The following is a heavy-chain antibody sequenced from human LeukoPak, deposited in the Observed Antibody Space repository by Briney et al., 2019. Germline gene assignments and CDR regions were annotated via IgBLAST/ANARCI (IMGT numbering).Heavy chain of an antibody. CDR3: ARAYSYGYYYYMDV. V-gene: IGHV4-34*01. J-gene: IGHJ6*03. CDR2: INHSGST. Sequence: PSETLSLTCAVYGGSFSGYYWSWIRQPPGKGPEWIGEINHSGSTNYNPSLKSRVTISVDTSKNQFSLKLSSVTAADTAVYYCARAYSYGYYYYMDVWGKGTAVTVSS. D-gene: IGHD5-18*01. CDR1: GGSFSGYY.